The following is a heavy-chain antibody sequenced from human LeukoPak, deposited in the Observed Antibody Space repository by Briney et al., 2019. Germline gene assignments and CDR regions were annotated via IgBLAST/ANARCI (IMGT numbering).Heavy chain of an antibody. CDR3: ARVPLRFLEPFDN. J-gene: IGHJ4*02. CDR2: INHSGTT. CDR1: GGSFSGYY. Sequence: SETLSLTCAVYGGSFSGYYWSWIRQPPGKGLEWIGEINHSGTTNYNPSLKSRVTMSLDTSKNQLSLKLNSVTAADTAVYYCARVPLRFLEPFDNWGQGTLVTVSS. V-gene: IGHV4-34*01. D-gene: IGHD3-3*01.